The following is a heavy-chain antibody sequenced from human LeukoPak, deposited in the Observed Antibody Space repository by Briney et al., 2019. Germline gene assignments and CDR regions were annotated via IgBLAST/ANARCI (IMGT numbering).Heavy chain of an antibody. Sequence: GGSLRLSCAASGFTFSSSSMNWVRQAPGKGLEWVSSISSRGHYIYYADSVKGRFTISRDNAKNSLYLQMHSLRAEDTAVYYCASGATYYYYYMDVWGKGTTVTISS. CDR3: ASGATYYYYYMDV. D-gene: IGHD5-12*01. CDR2: ISSRGHYI. CDR1: GFTFSSSS. J-gene: IGHJ6*03. V-gene: IGHV3-21*01.